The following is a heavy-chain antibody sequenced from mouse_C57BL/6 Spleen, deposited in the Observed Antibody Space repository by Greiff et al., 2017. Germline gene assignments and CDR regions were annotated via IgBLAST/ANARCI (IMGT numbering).Heavy chain of an antibody. D-gene: IGHD3-2*02. Sequence: EVMLVESVAELVRPGASVKLSCTASGFNIKNTYMHWVKQRPEQGLEWIGRIDPANGNTKYAPKFQGKATITAATTSNTAYLRLSSLTSEDTAIYYCARKAQATFGYWGQGATLTVSS. V-gene: IGHV14-3*01. CDR2: IDPANGNT. CDR3: ARKAQATFGY. CDR1: GFNIKNTY. J-gene: IGHJ2*01.